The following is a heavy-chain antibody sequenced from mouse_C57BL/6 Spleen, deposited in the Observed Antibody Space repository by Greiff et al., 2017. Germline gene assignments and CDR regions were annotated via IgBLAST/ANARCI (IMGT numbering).Heavy chain of an antibody. Sequence: VQLQQPGAELVMPGASVKLSCKASGYTFTSYWMHWVKQRPGQGLEWIGEIDPSDSYTNYNQKFKGKSTLTVDKSSSTAYMQLSSLTSEDSAVYYCAREGLITTVVVARDFDYWGQGTTLTVSS. V-gene: IGHV1-69*01. CDR1: GYTFTSYW. J-gene: IGHJ2*01. CDR3: AREGLITTVVVARDFDY. D-gene: IGHD1-1*01. CDR2: IDPSDSYT.